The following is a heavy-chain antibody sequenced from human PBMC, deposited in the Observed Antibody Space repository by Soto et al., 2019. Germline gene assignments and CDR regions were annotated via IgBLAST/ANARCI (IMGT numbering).Heavy chain of an antibody. CDR3: RTPRGSSWYYFDY. Sequence: TGGSPRLSCAASGFTFSTAWVNRVRQAPDKGREWVGRLKIKTDSRPTEYAAPVKGRFNISSDDSKNTLHLQMNCLQTQDTALYYCRTPRGSSWYYFDYWGQGTLVTVSS. D-gene: IGHD6-13*01. CDR1: GFTFSTAW. J-gene: IGHJ4*02. CDR2: LKIKTDSRPT. V-gene: IGHV3-15*07.